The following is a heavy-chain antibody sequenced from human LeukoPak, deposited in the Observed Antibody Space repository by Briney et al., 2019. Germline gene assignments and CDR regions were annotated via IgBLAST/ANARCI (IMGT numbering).Heavy chain of an antibody. CDR2: IHSGGTT. Sequence: GGYLSLSCAASGFTVSNNDMSWVRQAPGKGLEWVSVIHSGGTTNYADSVQGRFTISRDNSKTTVYLHMNSLRAEDTAVYYCARDSDSGYGPFASWGQGTLVTVSS. D-gene: IGHD5-12*01. V-gene: IGHV3-53*01. J-gene: IGHJ4*02. CDR3: ARDSDSGYGPFAS. CDR1: GFTVSNND.